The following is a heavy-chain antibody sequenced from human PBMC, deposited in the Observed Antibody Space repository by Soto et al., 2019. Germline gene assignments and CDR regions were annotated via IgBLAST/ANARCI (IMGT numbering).Heavy chain of an antibody. CDR1: GGSISSYY. J-gene: IGHJ5*02. CDR3: ARVIDAVAATRWFDP. D-gene: IGHD2-15*01. V-gene: IGHV4-59*01. Sequence: QVQLQESGPGLVKPSETLSLTCTVSGGSISSYYWSWIRQPPGKGLEWIGYIYYSGSTNYNPSLKSRVTLSVDTSKNQFSLKLSSVTAADTAVYYCARVIDAVAATRWFDPWGQGTLVTVSS. CDR2: IYYSGST.